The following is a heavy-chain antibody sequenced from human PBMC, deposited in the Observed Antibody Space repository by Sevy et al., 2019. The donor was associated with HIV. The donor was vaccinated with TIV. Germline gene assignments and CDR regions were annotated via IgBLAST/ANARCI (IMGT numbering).Heavy chain of an antibody. CDR1: GFIFSNNA. CDR2: IRYDGSNK. CDR3: AQVRYCTSASCHSSAADRDFYYSYYGVDV. Sequence: GGSLRLSCAASGFIFSNNAMHWVLQAPGQGLEWLAFIRYDGSNKHYADSVKGRFTISRDNSKNTLYLQMNSLRTEDTAVYYCAQVRYCTSASCHSSAADRDFYYSYYGVDVWGQGTTVTVSS. V-gene: IGHV3-30*02. D-gene: IGHD2-2*01. J-gene: IGHJ6*02.